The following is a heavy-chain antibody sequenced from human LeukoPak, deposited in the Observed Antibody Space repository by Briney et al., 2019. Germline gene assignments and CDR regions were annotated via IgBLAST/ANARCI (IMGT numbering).Heavy chain of an antibody. CDR2: IYYSGST. J-gene: IGHJ3*02. D-gene: IGHD3-9*01. Sequence: PSETLSLTCTVSGGSISNYYWSWIRQPPGKGLEWFGYIYYSGSTTYNPSLKRRLTITVDTSKNQCSLNLNSVTAADTAVYYCAREGPPNYDTIWGQGTMVTVSS. CDR1: GGSISNYY. V-gene: IGHV4-59*01. CDR3: AREGPPNYDTI.